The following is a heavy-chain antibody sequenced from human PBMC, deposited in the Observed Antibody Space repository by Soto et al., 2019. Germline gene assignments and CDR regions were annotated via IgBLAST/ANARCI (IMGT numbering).Heavy chain of an antibody. CDR2: IYPGDSET. CDR1: GYSFTSYW. Sequence: PGESLKISCKGSGYSFTSYWIGWVRQMPGKGLVLMGIIYPGDSETRFSPSFQGQVTISADKSISTAYLQWSSLKASDTAMYYCGRPFETSGWYDYWGQGTLVTVSS. CDR3: GRPFETSGWYDY. J-gene: IGHJ4*02. V-gene: IGHV5-51*01. D-gene: IGHD6-19*01.